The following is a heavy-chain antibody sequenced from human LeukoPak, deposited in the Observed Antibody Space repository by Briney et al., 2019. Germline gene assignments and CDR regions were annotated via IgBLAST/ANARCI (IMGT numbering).Heavy chain of an antibody. Sequence: GESLKISCKGSGYSFTSYWIGWVRQMPGKGVEWMGIIYPGDSDTRYSPSFQGQVTISADKSISTAYLQWSSLKASDTAMYYCARQVGYSYGCHSLYYFDYWGQGTLVTVSS. J-gene: IGHJ4*02. D-gene: IGHD5-18*01. CDR1: GYSFTSYW. V-gene: IGHV5-51*01. CDR2: IYPGDSDT. CDR3: ARQVGYSYGCHSLYYFDY.